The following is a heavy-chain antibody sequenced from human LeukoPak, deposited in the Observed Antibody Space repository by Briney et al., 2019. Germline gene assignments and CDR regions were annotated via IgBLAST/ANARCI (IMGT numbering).Heavy chain of an antibody. CDR3: ARGLFNSYGYHFDY. D-gene: IGHD5-18*01. J-gene: IGHJ4*02. V-gene: IGHV4-59*06. CDR1: GGSISSYY. CDR2: IYYSGST. Sequence: SETLSLTCTVSGGSISSYYWSWIRQHPGKGLEWIGYIYYSGSTYYNPSLKSRVTISVDTSKNQFSLKLSSVTAADTAVYYCARGLFNSYGYHFDYWGQGTLVTVSS.